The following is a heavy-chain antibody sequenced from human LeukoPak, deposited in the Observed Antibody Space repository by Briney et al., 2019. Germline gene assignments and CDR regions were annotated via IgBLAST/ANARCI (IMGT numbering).Heavy chain of an antibody. CDR1: GGSFSGYY. CDR2: INHSGST. D-gene: IGHD3-3*01. V-gene: IGHV4-34*01. Sequence: PSETLSLTCAVYGGSFSGYYWSWIRQPPGKGLEWIGEINHSGSTNYNPSLKSRVTISVDTSKNQFSLKLSSVTAADTAVYYCARWLGFGDYWGQGTLVTVSS. CDR3: ARWLGFGDY. J-gene: IGHJ4*02.